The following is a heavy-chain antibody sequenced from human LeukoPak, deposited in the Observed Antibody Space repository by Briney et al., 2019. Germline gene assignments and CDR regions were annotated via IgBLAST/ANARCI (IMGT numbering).Heavy chain of an antibody. CDR3: ARGVSGTGPDI. J-gene: IGHJ3*02. CDR2: IKTDGSST. Sequence: LGGSLSLSCAASGFPFSSYWMHWVRQAPGKGLVWVSRIKTDGSSTDYADSVKGRFTISRDNAKNTMYLQMNSLRAEDTAVYYCARGVSGTGPDIWGLGTMVTVSS. CDR1: GFPFSSYW. D-gene: IGHD5/OR15-5a*01. V-gene: IGHV3-74*01.